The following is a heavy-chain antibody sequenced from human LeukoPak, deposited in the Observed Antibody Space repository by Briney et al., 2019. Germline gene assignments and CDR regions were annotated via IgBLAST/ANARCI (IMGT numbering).Heavy chain of an antibody. D-gene: IGHD1-20*01. J-gene: IGHJ5*02. CDR1: GFTFSSYS. CDR3: AGDNWNAAPGAFAP. Sequence: PGGSLRLSCAASGFTFSSYSMNWVRQAPGKGLEWVSSITRSSDYKYYADSVKGRFTVSRDNAKNSLYLQMDSLRAEDTAVYFCAGDNWNAAPGAFAPWGQGILVTVSS. CDR2: ITRSSDYK. V-gene: IGHV3-21*01.